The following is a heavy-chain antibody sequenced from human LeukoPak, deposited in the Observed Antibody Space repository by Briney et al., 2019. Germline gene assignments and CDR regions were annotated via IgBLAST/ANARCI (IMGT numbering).Heavy chain of an antibody. J-gene: IGHJ4*02. CDR2: ISYDGSNK. Sequence: GGSLRLSCAASEFTFSTYTMHWVRQAPGKGLEWVAFISYDGSNKNYADAVKGRFTVSRDNAKNSLYLQMNSLRAEDTAVYYCARDVRAVGHDYWGQGTLVTVSS. CDR3: ARDVRAVGHDY. V-gene: IGHV3-30*04. D-gene: IGHD2-8*01. CDR1: EFTFSTYT.